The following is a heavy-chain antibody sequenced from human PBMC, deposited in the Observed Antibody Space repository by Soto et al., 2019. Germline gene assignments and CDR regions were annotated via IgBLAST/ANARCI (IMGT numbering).Heavy chain of an antibody. CDR2: ISAYNGNT. Sequence: QVRLVQSGAEVKKPGASVKVSCKASGYTFTSYGISWVRQAPGQGLEWMGWISAYNGNTNYAQKLQGRVTMTTDTSXSXXHTELRSTRSDDTAVYYCARLGDCSGGSCYGYFDYWGQGTLVTVSS. V-gene: IGHV1-18*01. J-gene: IGHJ4*02. CDR3: ARLGDCSGGSCYGYFDY. D-gene: IGHD2-15*01. CDR1: GYTFTSYG.